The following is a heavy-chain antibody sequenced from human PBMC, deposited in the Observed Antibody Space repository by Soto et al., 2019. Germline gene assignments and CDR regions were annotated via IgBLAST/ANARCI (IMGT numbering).Heavy chain of an antibody. CDR3: ARHYYYDSSGYPNWFDP. CDR1: GGSISSSSYY. J-gene: IGHJ5*02. CDR2: IYYSGST. D-gene: IGHD3-22*01. V-gene: IGHV4-39*01. Sequence: SETLSLTCTVSGGSISSSSYYWGWIRQPPGKGLEWIGSIYYSGSTYYNPSLKSRVTISVDTSKNQFSLKLSSVTAADTAVYYCARHYYYDSSGYPNWFDPWGQGTLVT.